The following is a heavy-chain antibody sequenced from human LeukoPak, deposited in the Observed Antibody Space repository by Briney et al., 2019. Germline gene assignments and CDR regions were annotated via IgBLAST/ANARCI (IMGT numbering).Heavy chain of an antibody. Sequence: GGSLRLSCAASGFTFSNYAMSWVRQAPWKGLEWVSAISGSGGSTYYADSVKGRFTISRDNSKNTLYLQMNSLRAEDTAVYYCAKGHYDYVWGSSDYWGQGTLVTVSS. CDR3: AKGHYDYVWGSSDY. CDR1: GFTFSNYA. D-gene: IGHD3-16*01. CDR2: ISGSGGST. V-gene: IGHV3-23*01. J-gene: IGHJ4*02.